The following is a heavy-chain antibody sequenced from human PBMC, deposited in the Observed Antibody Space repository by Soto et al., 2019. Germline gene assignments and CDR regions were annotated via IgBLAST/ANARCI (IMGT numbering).Heavy chain of an antibody. CDR3: ARERYYDSSGDYGFDI. J-gene: IGHJ3*02. Sequence: GASVKVSCKASGYTFTGYYLHWVRQAPGQGLEWMGWINAHNGDTNNAQKFQGRVTMTRDTSINIAYMELSRLRSDDTAVYFCARERYYDSSGDYGFDIWGQGTTVTVSS. D-gene: IGHD3-22*01. V-gene: IGHV1-2*02. CDR2: INAHNGDT. CDR1: GYTFTGYY.